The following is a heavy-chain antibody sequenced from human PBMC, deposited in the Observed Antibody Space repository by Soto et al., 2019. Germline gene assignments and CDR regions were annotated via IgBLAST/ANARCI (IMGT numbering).Heavy chain of an antibody. J-gene: IGHJ4*02. CDR1: GGSISSYY. V-gene: IGHV4-59*01. CDR2: IYYSGST. D-gene: IGHD3-9*01. CDR3: ARSGRYEILTGYYFYFDY. Sequence: PSETLSLTCTVSGGSISSYYWSWIRQPPGKGLEWIGFIYYSGSTNYNPSLKSRVTISVDTSKNQFSLKLSSVTAADTAVYYCARSGRYEILTGYYFYFDYWGQGTLVTVSS.